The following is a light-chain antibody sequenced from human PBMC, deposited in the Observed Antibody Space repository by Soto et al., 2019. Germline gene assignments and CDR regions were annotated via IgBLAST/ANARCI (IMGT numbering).Light chain of an antibody. Sequence: QSVLTQPPSASGTPGQRVTISCSGSSSNIGSNYVYWYQQLPGTAPKLLIYRNNQRPSGVPDRFSGSKSGTSASLAISGLRSEDDAEYYCAAWDDSLMGFYVFGTGTKVTV. CDR2: RNN. J-gene: IGLJ1*01. V-gene: IGLV1-47*01. CDR3: AAWDDSLMGFYV. CDR1: SSNIGSNY.